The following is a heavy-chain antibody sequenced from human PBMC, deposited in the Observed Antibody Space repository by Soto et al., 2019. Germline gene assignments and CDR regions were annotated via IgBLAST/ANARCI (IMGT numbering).Heavy chain of an antibody. Sequence: SETLSLTCTVSGGSISSSSYYRGWIRQPPGKGLEWIGSIYYSGSTYYNPSLKSRVTISVDTSKNQFSLKLSSVTAADTAVYYCARQPPQYYDILTGYLDYYYYGMDVWGKGTTVT. CDR3: ARQPPQYYDILTGYLDYYYYGMDV. V-gene: IGHV4-39*01. J-gene: IGHJ6*04. CDR2: IYYSGST. CDR1: GGSISSSSYY. D-gene: IGHD3-9*01.